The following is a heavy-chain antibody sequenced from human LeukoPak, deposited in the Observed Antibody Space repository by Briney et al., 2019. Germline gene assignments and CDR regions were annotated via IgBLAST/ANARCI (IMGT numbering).Heavy chain of an antibody. V-gene: IGHV4-34*01. J-gene: IGHJ4*02. CDR3: ARHLVYVNSPIDY. CDR2: INHSGST. CDR1: GGSFSGYY. Sequence: PSETLSLTCAVYGGSFSGYYWSWIRQPPGKGLEWIGEINHSGSTNYNPSLKSRVTMSVDTSKNQFSLKLSSVTAADTAVYYCARHLVYVNSPIDYWGQGTLVTVSS. D-gene: IGHD2/OR15-2a*01.